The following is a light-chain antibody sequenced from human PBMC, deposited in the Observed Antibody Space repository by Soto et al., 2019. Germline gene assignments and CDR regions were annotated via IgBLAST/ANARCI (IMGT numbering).Light chain of an antibody. CDR1: SSDVGSYNL. CDR2: EGS. J-gene: IGLJ1*01. Sequence: QSALTQPASVSGSPGQSITISCTGTSSDVGSYNLVSWYQQHPGKAPKLMIYEGSKRPSGVSNRFSGSKSGNTASLTISGLQAEDDADYYCCSYAGSYVFGTGTKVTVL. CDR3: CSYAGSYV. V-gene: IGLV2-23*01.